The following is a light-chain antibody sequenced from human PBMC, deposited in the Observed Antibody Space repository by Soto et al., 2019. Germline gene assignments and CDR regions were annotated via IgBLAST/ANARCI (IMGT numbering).Light chain of an antibody. Sequence: IQMTQSPSPLSASVGDRVTITCRASQSIDHYLAWYRQRPGKAPELLIYGASNLQSGVPSRFSGSGSGTDFTLTITSLQPEDFATYYCQQSYSTTRTFGQGTKLEIK. J-gene: IGKJ2*01. CDR2: GAS. CDR3: QQSYSTTRT. CDR1: QSIDHY. V-gene: IGKV1-39*01.